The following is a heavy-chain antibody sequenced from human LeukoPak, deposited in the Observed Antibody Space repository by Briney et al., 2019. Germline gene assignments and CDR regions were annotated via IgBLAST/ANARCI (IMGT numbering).Heavy chain of an antibody. Sequence: SQTLSLTCTVSGGSISSGGYYWSWIRQHPGKGLEWIGYIYYSGSTYYNLSLKSRVTISVDTSKNQFSLKLSSVTAADTAVYYCARDFASIAARPEWWFDPWGQGTLVTVSS. CDR3: ARDFASIAARPEWWFDP. D-gene: IGHD6-6*01. V-gene: IGHV4-31*03. CDR1: GGSISSGGYY. CDR2: IYYSGST. J-gene: IGHJ5*02.